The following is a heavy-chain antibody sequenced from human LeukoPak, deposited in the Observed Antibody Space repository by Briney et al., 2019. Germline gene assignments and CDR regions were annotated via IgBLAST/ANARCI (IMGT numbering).Heavy chain of an antibody. CDR1: GFTFSSYG. V-gene: IGHV3-30*02. Sequence: PGGSLRLSCAASGFTFSSYGMHWVRQAPGKGLEWVAFIRYDGSDKYYADSVKGRFTISRNNSKNTLYLQMNSLRAEDTAVFYCAKGGCFSINCYTGLDYWGQGTLVTVSS. CDR2: IRYDGSDK. J-gene: IGHJ4*02. CDR3: AKGGCFSINCYTGLDY. D-gene: IGHD2-2*02.